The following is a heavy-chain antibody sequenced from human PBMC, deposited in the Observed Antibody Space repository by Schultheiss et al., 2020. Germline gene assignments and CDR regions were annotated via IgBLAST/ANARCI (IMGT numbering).Heavy chain of an antibody. CDR3: ARGPRIMENYYYGLDV. CDR2: IYYSGST. J-gene: IGHJ6*02. Sequence: SETLSLTCTVSGGSISSYYWSWIRQPAGKGLEWIGYIYYSGSTYYNPSLKSRVTISVDTSKNQFSLKLSSVTAADTAVYYCARGPRIMENYYYGLDVWGQGTTVTVSS. CDR1: GGSISSYY. V-gene: IGHV4-59*06. D-gene: IGHD3-3*01.